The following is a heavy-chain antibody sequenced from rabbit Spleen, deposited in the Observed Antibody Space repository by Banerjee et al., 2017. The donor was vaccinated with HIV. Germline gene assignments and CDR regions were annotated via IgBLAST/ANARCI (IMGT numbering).Heavy chain of an antibody. Sequence: QQQLVESGGGLVKPEGSLKLSCTASGFSFCNKALMCWVRQAPGKGLEWIGYIDPVFGITYYANWVNGRFSISRENAQNTVFLQMTSLTVADTATYFCARDGAGGSYFALWGQGTLVTVS. D-gene: IGHD8-1*01. V-gene: IGHV1S47*01. CDR2: IDPVFGIT. CDR1: GFSFCNKA. J-gene: IGHJ3*01. CDR3: ARDGAGGSYFAL.